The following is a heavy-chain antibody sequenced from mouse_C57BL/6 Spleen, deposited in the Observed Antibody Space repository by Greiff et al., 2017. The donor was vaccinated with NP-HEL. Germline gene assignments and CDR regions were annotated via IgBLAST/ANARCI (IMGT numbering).Heavy chain of an antibody. V-gene: IGHV1-18*01. Sequence: EVQRVESGPELVKPGASVKIPCKASGYTFTDYNMDWVKQSPGQSLEWIGDINPNNGGTIYNQKFKGKATLTVDKSSSTAYMVLRSLTSEDTAVYYCARPHVGYFDYWGQGTTLTVSS. CDR2: INPNNGGT. CDR1: GYTFTDYN. CDR3: ARPHVGYFDY. J-gene: IGHJ2*01.